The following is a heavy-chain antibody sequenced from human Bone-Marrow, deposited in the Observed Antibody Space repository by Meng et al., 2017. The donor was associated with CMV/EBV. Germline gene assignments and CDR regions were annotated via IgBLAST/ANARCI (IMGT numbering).Heavy chain of an antibody. CDR3: ASPYCSSTSCYHYYYGMDV. V-gene: IGHV3-21*01. J-gene: IGHJ6*02. Sequence: GGSLRLSCAASGFTFSSYSMNWVRQAPGKGLEWVSSMSSSSSYIYYADSVKGRFTISRDNAKNSLYLQMNSLRAEDTAVYYCASPYCSSTSCYHYYYGMDVWGQGTTVTVSS. CDR1: GFTFSSYS. D-gene: IGHD2-2*01. CDR2: MSSSSSYI.